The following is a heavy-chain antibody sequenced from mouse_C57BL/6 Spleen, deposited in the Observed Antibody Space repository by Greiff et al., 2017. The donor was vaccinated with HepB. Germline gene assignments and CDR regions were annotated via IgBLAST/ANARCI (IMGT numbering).Heavy chain of an antibody. CDR3: ARQLRLSYYFDY. Sequence: QVQLQQSGAELVRPGASVKLSCKASGYTFTDYYINWVKQRPGQGLEWIARIYPGSGNTYYNEKFKGKATLTAEKSSSTAYMQLSSLTSEDSAVYFCARQLRLSYYFDYWGQGTTLTVSS. J-gene: IGHJ2*01. D-gene: IGHD3-2*02. CDR1: GYTFTDYY. V-gene: IGHV1-76*01. CDR2: IYPGSGNT.